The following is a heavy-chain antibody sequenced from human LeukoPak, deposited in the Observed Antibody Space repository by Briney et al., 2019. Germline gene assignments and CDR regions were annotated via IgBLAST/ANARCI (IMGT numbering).Heavy chain of an antibody. CDR3: ARLARSSWYWDY. CDR1: GGTFSSYA. V-gene: IGHV1-69*05. Sequence: ASVKVSCKASGGTFSSYAISWVRQAPGQGLEWMGRIIPIFGTANYAQKFQGRVTITTDESTSTAYMELSSLRSEDTAVYYCARLARSSWYWDYWGQGTLVTVSS. D-gene: IGHD6-13*01. J-gene: IGHJ4*02. CDR2: IIPIFGTA.